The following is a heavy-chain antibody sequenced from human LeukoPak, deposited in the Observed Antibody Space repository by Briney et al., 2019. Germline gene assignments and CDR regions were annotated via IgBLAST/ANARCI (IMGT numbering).Heavy chain of an antibody. Sequence: ASVKVSCKASGYTFTSYDINWVRQATGQGLEWMGWMNPNSGNTGYAQKFQGRVTITRNTSIGTAYMELSSLRSEDTAVYYCARGSSSSWYYYYYYYMDVWGKGTTVTVSS. V-gene: IGHV1-8*03. D-gene: IGHD6-13*01. CDR3: ARGSSSSWYYYYYYYMDV. CDR1: GYTFTSYD. J-gene: IGHJ6*03. CDR2: MNPNSGNT.